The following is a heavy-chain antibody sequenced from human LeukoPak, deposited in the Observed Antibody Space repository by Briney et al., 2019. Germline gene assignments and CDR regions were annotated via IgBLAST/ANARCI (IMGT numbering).Heavy chain of an antibody. Sequence: SQTLSLTCTVSGVSVITVGYSWAWIRQAPRKGLEWIGYIFPTGSTSHNPSLKSRLTISLERSNNQFSLSLNSVSAADTAVYYCARMAGRTVDHWGQGTLVTVTS. D-gene: IGHD5-24*01. CDR3: ARMAGRTVDH. CDR2: IFPTGST. CDR1: GVSVITVGYS. J-gene: IGHJ4*01. V-gene: IGHV4-30-2*01.